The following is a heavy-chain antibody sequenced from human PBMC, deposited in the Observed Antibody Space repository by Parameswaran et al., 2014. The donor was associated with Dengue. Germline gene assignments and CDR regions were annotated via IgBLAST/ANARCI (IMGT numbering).Heavy chain of an antibody. Sequence: GGSLRLSCAASGFTFSSYGMHWVRQAPGKGLEWVAVIWYDGSNKYYADSVKGRFTISRDNSKNTLYLQMNSLRAEDTAVYYCARGGAPDDWSTVIASSYYYYGMDVWGQGTTVTVSS. V-gene: IGHV3-33*01. J-gene: IGHJ6*02. D-gene: IGHD4-17*01. CDR1: GFTFSSYG. CDR2: IWYDGSNK. CDR3: ARGGAPDDWSTVIASSYYYYGMDV.